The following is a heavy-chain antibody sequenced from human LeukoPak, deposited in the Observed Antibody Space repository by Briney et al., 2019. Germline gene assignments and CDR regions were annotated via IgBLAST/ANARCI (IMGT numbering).Heavy chain of an antibody. CDR3: ARSQTYGSGSYYSYYYYYMDV. D-gene: IGHD3-10*01. Sequence: SVKVSCKASGGTFSSYAISWVRQAPGQGLEWMGGIIPIFGTANYAQKFQGRVTITTDESTSTAYMELSSLRSEDTAVYYCARSQTYGSGSYYSYYYYYMDVWGKGTTVTVSS. J-gene: IGHJ6*03. V-gene: IGHV1-69*05. CDR2: IIPIFGTA. CDR1: GGTFSSYA.